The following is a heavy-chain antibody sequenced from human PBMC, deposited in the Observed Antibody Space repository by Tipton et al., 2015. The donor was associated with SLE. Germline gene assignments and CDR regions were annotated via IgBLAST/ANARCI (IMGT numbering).Heavy chain of an antibody. V-gene: IGHV4-59*01. Sequence: TLSLTCTVSGDSINNYFWSWIRQPPGKGLEWIGCIYYSGSTNYNPSLKSRVTISVDTSKNQFSLKLSSVTAADTAMYYCARQGYSSSDAFDIWGQGTMVTVSS. CDR3: ARQGYSSSDAFDI. J-gene: IGHJ3*02. CDR2: IYYSGST. D-gene: IGHD6-6*01. CDR1: GDSINNYF.